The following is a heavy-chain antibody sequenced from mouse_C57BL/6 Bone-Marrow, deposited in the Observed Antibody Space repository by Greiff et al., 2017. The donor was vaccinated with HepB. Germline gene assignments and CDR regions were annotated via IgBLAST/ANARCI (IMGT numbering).Heavy chain of an antibody. D-gene: IGHD2-4*01. CDR3: ARDGRLRRYFDV. CDR2: ISDGGSYT. Sequence: EVKLQESGGGLVKPGGSLKLSCAASGFTFSSYAMSWVRQTPEKRLEWVATISDGGSYTYYPDNVKGRFTISRDNAKNNLYLQMSHLKSEDTAMYYCARDGRLRRYFDVWGTGTTVTVSS. CDR1: GFTFSSYA. J-gene: IGHJ1*03. V-gene: IGHV5-4*01.